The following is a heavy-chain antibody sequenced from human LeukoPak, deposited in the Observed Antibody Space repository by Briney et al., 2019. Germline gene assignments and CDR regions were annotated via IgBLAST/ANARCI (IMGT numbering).Heavy chain of an antibody. V-gene: IGHV3-74*03. CDR1: GFTFSSLW. Sequence: GGSLRLSCAASGFTFSSLWMHWVRQAPGKVLVWVSFINSDGSTTMYADSVKGRFTISRDNAKNTVYLQMNSLRAEDTAVYYCARGRYGSLDYWGRGTLVTVSS. CDR2: INSDGSTT. D-gene: IGHD4-17*01. J-gene: IGHJ4*02. CDR3: ARGRYGSLDY.